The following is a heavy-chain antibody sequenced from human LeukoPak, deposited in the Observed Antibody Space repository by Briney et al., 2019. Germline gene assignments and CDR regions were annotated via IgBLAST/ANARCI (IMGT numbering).Heavy chain of an antibody. Sequence: PGESLKISCKGSGYSFTSYWIGWARQMPGKGLEWMGIIYPGDSDTRYSPSFQGQVTISADKSISTAYLQWSSLKASDTAMYYCARLAIIEEDWDAFDMWGQGTMVTVSS. V-gene: IGHV5-51*01. D-gene: IGHD3-16*02. J-gene: IGHJ3*02. CDR2: IYPGDSDT. CDR3: ARLAIIEEDWDAFDM. CDR1: GYSFTSYW.